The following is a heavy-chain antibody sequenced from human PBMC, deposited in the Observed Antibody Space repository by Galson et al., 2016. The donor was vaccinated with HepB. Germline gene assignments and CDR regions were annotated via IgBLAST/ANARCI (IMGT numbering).Heavy chain of an antibody. V-gene: IGHV3-48*03. Sequence: SLRLSCAASGFTFTYYEMNWVRQAPGKGLEWVSYISGSGNNKYYADSVRGRFTVSRDNARNSVYLLMNSLRAEDTAIYYCAGDIRSDLRSVLRPMAGLVVFYGLDVWGQGTTVTVSS. J-gene: IGHJ6*02. D-gene: IGHD3-3*01. CDR3: AGDIRSDLRSVLRPMAGLVVFYGLDV. CDR1: GFTFTYYE. CDR2: ISGSGNNK.